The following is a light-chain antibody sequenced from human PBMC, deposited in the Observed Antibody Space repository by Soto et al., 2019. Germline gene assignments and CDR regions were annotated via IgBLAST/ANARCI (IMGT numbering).Light chain of an antibody. CDR1: QSVSSY. J-gene: IGKJ1*01. CDR2: GAS. V-gene: IGKV3-15*01. Sequence: EIVMTQSPATLSVSPGERATLSCRASQSVSSYLAWYQQKPGQAPRLLIYGASTRSTGIPARFSGSGSGIEFTLTISSLQSEDFAVYYCQQYNNWPWTFGQGTKVEIK. CDR3: QQYNNWPWT.